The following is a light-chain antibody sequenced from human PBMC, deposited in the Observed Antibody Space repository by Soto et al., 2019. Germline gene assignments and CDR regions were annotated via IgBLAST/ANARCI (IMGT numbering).Light chain of an antibody. CDR3: ASLTTTNFV. J-gene: IGLJ1*01. V-gene: IGLV2-14*01. CDR1: SSDVGAYNL. Sequence: QSVLTQPASVSGSPGQSITISCTGTSSDVGAYNLVSWYQHLPDKAPKLIISEVTNRPSGVSDRFSGSKSGNTASLTISGLQAEDEADYYCASLTTTNFVFGRGTKLTVL. CDR2: EVT.